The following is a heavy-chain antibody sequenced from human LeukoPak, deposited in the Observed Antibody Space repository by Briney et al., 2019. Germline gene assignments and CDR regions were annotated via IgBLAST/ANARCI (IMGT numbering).Heavy chain of an antibody. CDR2: IVVGSGNT. D-gene: IGHD2-21*02. J-gene: IGHJ6*02. Sequence: ASVKVSCKASGFTFTSSAVQWVRQARGQRLEWIGWIVVGSGNTNYAQRFQERVTITRDMSTSTAYMELSSLRSEDTAVYYCAAPVTSGGMDVWGQGTTVTVSS. CDR1: GFTFTSSA. V-gene: IGHV1-58*01. CDR3: AAPVTSGGMDV.